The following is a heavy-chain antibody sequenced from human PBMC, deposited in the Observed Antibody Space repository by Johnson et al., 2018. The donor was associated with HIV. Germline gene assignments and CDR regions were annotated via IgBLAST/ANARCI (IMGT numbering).Heavy chain of an antibody. Sequence: VQLVESGGGLVQPGRSLRLSCAGSGFTFDDYAMHWVRQAPGKGLEWVSGISWNSGSIGYADSVKGRFPISRDNAKNSMYLQMNSLRAEDTALDYCAKDILVGAMGGALDIWGQGTMVTVSS. D-gene: IGHD1-26*01. J-gene: IGHJ3*02. V-gene: IGHV3-9*01. CDR1: GFTFDDYA. CDR2: ISWNSGSI. CDR3: AKDILVGAMGGALDI.